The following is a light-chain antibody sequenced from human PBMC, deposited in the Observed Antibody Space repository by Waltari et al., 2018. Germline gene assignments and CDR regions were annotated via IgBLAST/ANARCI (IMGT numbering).Light chain of an antibody. Sequence: QSALTQPASVSGSPGQSITISCPGTSSDVGFYNYVPWYQQYPGKAPKLMIYDVSERPSGVSNRFSGSKSGNTASLTISGLQAEDEADYYCNSYAGSSSWVFGGGTKLTVL. J-gene: IGLJ3*02. V-gene: IGLV2-14*01. CDR3: NSYAGSSSWV. CDR2: DVS. CDR1: SSDVGFYNY.